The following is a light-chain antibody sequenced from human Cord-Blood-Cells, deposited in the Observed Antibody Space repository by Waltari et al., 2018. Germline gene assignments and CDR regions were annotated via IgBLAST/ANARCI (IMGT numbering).Light chain of an antibody. J-gene: IGKJ1*01. CDR3: QQYNNWWT. V-gene: IGKV3-15*01. CDR1: QSVSSN. Sequence: EIVMTLSPDTLSVSPGVRDSLSCRASQSVSSNLAWYQQKPGQAPRLLIYGASTRATGIPARFSGSGSGTEFTLTISSLQSEDFAVYYCQQYNNWWTFGQGTKVEIK. CDR2: GAS.